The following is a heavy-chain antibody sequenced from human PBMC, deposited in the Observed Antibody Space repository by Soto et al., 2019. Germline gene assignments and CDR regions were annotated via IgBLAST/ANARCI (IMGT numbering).Heavy chain of an antibody. Sequence: PGGSLRLSCAASGFTFSSYGMHWVRQAPGKGLEWVAVIWYDGSNKYYADSVKGRFTISRDNSKNTLYLQMNSLRAEDTAVYYCARDPGGRYYDSSGYLIDYWGHGTLVTVSS. D-gene: IGHD3-22*01. CDR1: GFTFSSYG. CDR3: ARDPGGRYYDSSGYLIDY. J-gene: IGHJ4*01. V-gene: IGHV3-33*01. CDR2: IWYDGSNK.